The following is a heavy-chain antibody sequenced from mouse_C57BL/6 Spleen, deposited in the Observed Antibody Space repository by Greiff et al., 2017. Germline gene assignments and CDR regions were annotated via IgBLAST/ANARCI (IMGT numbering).Heavy chain of an antibody. J-gene: IGHJ4*01. D-gene: IGHD2-3*01. CDR3: AREGDGYYSMDY. Sequence: VKLLESGAELARPGASVKMSCKASGYTFTSYTMHWVKQRPGQGLEWIGYINPSSGYTKYNQKFKDKATLTADKSSSTAYMQLSSLTSEDSAVYYCAREGDGYYSMDYWGQGTSGTVSS. V-gene: IGHV1-4*01. CDR1: GYTFTSYT. CDR2: INPSSGYT.